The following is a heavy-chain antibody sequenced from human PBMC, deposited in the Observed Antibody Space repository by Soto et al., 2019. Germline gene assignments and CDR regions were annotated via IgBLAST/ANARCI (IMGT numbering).Heavy chain of an antibody. CDR1: GGTFSSYA. CDR2: IIPIFGTA. V-gene: IGHV1-69*06. J-gene: IGHJ5*02. D-gene: IGHD1-1*01. Sequence: ASVKVSCKASGGTFSSYAISWVRQAPGQGLEWMGGIIPIFGTANYAQKFQGRVTMTEDTSTDTAYMELSSLRSEDTAVYYCATAGLENNWFDPWGQGTLVTVSS. CDR3: ATAGLENNWFDP.